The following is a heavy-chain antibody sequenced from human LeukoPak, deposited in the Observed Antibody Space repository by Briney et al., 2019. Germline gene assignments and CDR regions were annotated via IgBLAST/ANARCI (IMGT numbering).Heavy chain of an antibody. CDR2: INHSGST. CDR1: GGSFSGYY. Sequence: KPSETLSLTCAVYGGSFSGYYWSWIRQPPGKGLEWIGEINHSGSTNYNPSLKSRVTISVDTSKNQFSLKLSSVTAADTAVYYCARDLGYCSGGSCSDFDYWGQGTLVTVSS. V-gene: IGHV4-34*01. D-gene: IGHD2-15*01. CDR3: ARDLGYCSGGSCSDFDY. J-gene: IGHJ4*02.